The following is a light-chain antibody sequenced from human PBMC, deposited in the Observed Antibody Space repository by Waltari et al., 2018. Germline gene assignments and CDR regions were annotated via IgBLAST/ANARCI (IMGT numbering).Light chain of an antibody. CDR1: QSISSF. J-gene: IGKJ4*01. CDR2: DAS. CDR3: HQSYTTQVT. Sequence: DIQMTQSPSSLSASVGDRVTISCRASQSISSFLNLYQQIPGKAPKLLIYDASNLQSGVPSRFSGSGSGTDFTLTISSLQPEDSATYFCHQSYTTQVTFGGGTKVDIK. V-gene: IGKV1-39*01.